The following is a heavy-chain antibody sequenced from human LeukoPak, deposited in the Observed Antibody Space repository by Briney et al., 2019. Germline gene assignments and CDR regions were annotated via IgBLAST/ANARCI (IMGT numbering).Heavy chain of an antibody. CDR3: ARPVRRLRRDDAFDI. J-gene: IGHJ3*02. Sequence: SETLSLTCTVSDGSISSFYWSWIRQPPGKGLEWIGYIYYSGISHYNPSLKSRVTISVDTSKNQFSLKLGSVTAADTAVYFCARPVRRLRRDDAFDIWGQGTMVTVSS. CDR2: IYYSGIS. CDR1: DGSISSFY. D-gene: IGHD4-17*01. V-gene: IGHV4-59*01.